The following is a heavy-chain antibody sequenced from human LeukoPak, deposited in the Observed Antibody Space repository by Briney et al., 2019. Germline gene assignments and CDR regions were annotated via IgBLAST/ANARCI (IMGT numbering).Heavy chain of an antibody. Sequence: SETLSLTCTVSGGSITSGSHYWGWIRQPPGKGLGWIGSFDYRGRTYYTPSLKSRVTISVDTPKKQLSPKLTSVTPADTAVYYCASKPLTSSIAAVDHWGEGTLVTVSS. D-gene: IGHD6-13*01. V-gene: IGHV4-39*01. CDR2: FDYRGRT. CDR1: GGSITSGSHY. CDR3: ASKPLTSSIAAVDH. J-gene: IGHJ4*02.